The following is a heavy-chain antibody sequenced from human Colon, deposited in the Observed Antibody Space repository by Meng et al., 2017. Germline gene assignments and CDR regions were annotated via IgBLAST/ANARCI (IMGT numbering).Heavy chain of an antibody. CDR3: ARERMRELGLFDY. CDR2: ISNSGKT. Sequence: QLQLQEPGPGLVPPSGTLSLACAVSGDSIGNSKWWSWLRQSPGKGLEWIGEISNSGKTVYSPSLKSRVTISLDKSSNHFSLTLSPVTAADTAIYFCARERMRELGLFDYWGQGALVTVSS. J-gene: IGHJ4*02. V-gene: IGHV4-4*02. D-gene: IGHD7-27*01. CDR1: GDSIGNSKW.